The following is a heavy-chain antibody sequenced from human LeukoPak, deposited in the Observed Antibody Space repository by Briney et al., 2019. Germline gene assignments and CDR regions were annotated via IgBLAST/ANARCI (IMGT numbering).Heavy chain of an antibody. CDR2: ISYDGSNK. V-gene: IGHV3-30*18. Sequence: GGSLRLSCAASGFTFSSYGMHWVRQAPGKGLEWVAVISYDGSNKYYADSVKGRFTISRDNSKNTLYLQMNSLRAEDTAVYYCAKDAKYYDFWSGYYYYYYGMDVWGQGTTVTVS. J-gene: IGHJ6*02. CDR3: AKDAKYYDFWSGYYYYYYGMDV. D-gene: IGHD3-3*01. CDR1: GFTFSSYG.